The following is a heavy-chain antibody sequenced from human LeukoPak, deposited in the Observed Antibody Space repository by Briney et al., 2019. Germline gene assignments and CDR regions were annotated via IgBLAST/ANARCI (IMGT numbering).Heavy chain of an antibody. J-gene: IGHJ4*02. Sequence: GGSLRLSCAASGFTFTNAWMNWVRQAPGKGLEWVGRIKSKADGETIDYAAPVKGRFTISRDDSKNTLYLQMNSLKTEDTAVYYCTTDPGARAYYDILTGYKGDVRYFDYWGQGTLVTVSS. CDR2: IKSKADGETI. CDR3: TTDPGARAYYDILTGYKGDVRYFDY. V-gene: IGHV3-15*07. CDR1: GFTFTNAW. D-gene: IGHD3-9*01.